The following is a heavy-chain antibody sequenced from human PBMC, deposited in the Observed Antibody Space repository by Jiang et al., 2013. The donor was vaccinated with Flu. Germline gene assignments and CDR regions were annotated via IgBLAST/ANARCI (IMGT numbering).Heavy chain of an antibody. D-gene: IGHD2-2*02. V-gene: IGHV4-59*01. Sequence: GLVKPSETLSLTCTVSGGSISSYYWSWIRQPPGKGLEWIGYIYYSGSTNYNPSLKSRVTISVDTSKNQFSLKLSSVTAADTAVYYCARGNIVVVPAAIVGWYAFDYWGQGTLVTVSS. CDR1: GGSISSYY. CDR2: IYYSGST. CDR3: ARGNIVVVPAAIVGWYAFDY. J-gene: IGHJ4*02.